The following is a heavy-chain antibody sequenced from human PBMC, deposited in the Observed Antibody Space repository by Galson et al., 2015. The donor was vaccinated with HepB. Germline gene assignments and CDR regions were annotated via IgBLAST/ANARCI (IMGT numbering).Heavy chain of an antibody. Sequence: SLRLCCAASGFTFSSYGMHWVRQAPGKGLEWVAVISYDGSNKYYADSVKGRFTISRDNSKNTLYLQMNSLRAGDTAVYYCAKEAGWDQLPQDYYYYYGMDVWGQGTTVTVSS. J-gene: IGHJ6*02. CDR3: AKEAGWDQLPQDYYYYYGMDV. CDR2: ISYDGSNK. D-gene: IGHD2-2*01. CDR1: GFTFSSYG. V-gene: IGHV3-30*18.